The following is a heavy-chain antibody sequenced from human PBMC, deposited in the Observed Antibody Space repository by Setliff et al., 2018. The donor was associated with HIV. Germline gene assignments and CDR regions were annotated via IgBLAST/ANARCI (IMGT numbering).Heavy chain of an antibody. J-gene: IGHJ3*02. CDR3: ARWPREVAEMGGAFDS. Sequence: GGSLRLSCAASGFSFSSYWMSWVRQAPGKGLEWVANIKQDGSQKFYVDSVKGRFTISRDNAKNPVYLQMNSLRVEDTAVYYCARWPREVAEMGGAFDSWGQGTMVT. D-gene: IGHD3-16*01. CDR1: GFSFSSYW. V-gene: IGHV3-7*03. CDR2: IKQDGSQK.